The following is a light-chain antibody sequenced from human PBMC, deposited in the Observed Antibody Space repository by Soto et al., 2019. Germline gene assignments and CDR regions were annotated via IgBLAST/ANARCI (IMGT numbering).Light chain of an antibody. CDR2: GAF. V-gene: IGKV3-15*01. Sequence: EIVMTQSPVTLSVSPGESATLSCRASQSVTSNLAWYQQKPGQAPRLLIYGAFIRATGIPARFSGSGSGTEVTLTISSLQSEDFAVYYCLQYDDWPPWTFGQGTQVEIK. CDR3: LQYDDWPPWT. J-gene: IGKJ1*01. CDR1: QSVTSN.